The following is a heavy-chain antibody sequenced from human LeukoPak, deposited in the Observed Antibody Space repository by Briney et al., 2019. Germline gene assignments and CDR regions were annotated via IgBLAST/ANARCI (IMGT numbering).Heavy chain of an antibody. D-gene: IGHD3-10*01. J-gene: IGHJ4*02. Sequence: GGSLRLSCAASGFTFSSYRMNWVRQAPGKGLEWVSYISSSSSTIYYADSVKGRFTISRDNAKNSLYLQMNSLRDEDTAVYYCARVVYYYGSGSYYTPSRALDYWGQETLVTVSS. V-gene: IGHV3-48*02. CDR2: ISSSSSTI. CDR3: ARVVYYYGSGSYYTPSRALDY. CDR1: GFTFSSYR.